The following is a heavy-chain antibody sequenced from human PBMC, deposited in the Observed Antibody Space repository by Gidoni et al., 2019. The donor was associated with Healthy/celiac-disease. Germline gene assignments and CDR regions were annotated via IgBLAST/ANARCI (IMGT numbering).Heavy chain of an antibody. J-gene: IGHJ4*02. D-gene: IGHD6-13*01. V-gene: IGHV4-61*01. CDR1: GRSVSRGSYY. CDR3: ARETNPIAAAGTSFDY. Sequence: QVQLQESAPGLVKPSETLSLTCTVSGRSVSRGSYYWSWIRQPPGKGLEWIGYIYYSGSTNYNPSLKSRVTISVDTSKNQFSLKLSSVTAADTAVYYCARETNPIAAAGTSFDYWGQGTLVTVSS. CDR2: IYYSGST.